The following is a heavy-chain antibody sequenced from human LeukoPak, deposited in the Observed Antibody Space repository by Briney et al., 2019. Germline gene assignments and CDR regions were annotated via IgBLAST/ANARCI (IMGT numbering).Heavy chain of an antibody. J-gene: IGHJ6*02. CDR3: ARQIAAAGNYYYYGMDV. Sequence: SETLSLTCTVSGGSIGSYYWSWIRQPPGKGLEWIGYIYYSGSTNYNPSLKSRVTISVDTSKNQFSLKLSSVTAADTAVYYCARQIAAAGNYYYYGMDVWGQGTTVTVSS. D-gene: IGHD6-13*01. CDR2: IYYSGST. V-gene: IGHV4-59*08. CDR1: GGSIGSYY.